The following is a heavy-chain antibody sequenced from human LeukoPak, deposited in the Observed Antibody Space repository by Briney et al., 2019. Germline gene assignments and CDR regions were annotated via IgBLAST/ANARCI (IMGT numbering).Heavy chain of an antibody. CDR1: GGSIRSYY. CDR3: ARHAAVEGSSGWSPLWWFDP. CDR2: MHHSGST. V-gene: IGHV4-59*08. J-gene: IGHJ5*02. D-gene: IGHD6-19*01. Sequence: SETLSLTCTVSGGSIRSYYWSWVRQPPGKGLEWIGYMHHSGSTKHNPYLKSRVTISVDTSKSQFSLKLSSVTAADTAVYYCARHAAVEGSSGWSPLWWFDPWGQGTLVTVSS.